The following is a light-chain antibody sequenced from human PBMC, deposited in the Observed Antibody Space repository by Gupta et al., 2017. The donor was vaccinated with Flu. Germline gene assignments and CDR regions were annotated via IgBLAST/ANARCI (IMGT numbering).Light chain of an antibody. V-gene: IGKV1-12*01. Sequence: DIQMTQSPSSVSASVGDRVTITCRASQGTSSWLAWYQQKPGKAPKLLIYAASSLQSGVPSRFSGSGSGTDFTLTISSLQPEDFATYYCQQANSFLPFTFGPGTKVEIK. CDR1: QGTSSW. CDR2: AAS. CDR3: QQANSFLPFT. J-gene: IGKJ3*01.